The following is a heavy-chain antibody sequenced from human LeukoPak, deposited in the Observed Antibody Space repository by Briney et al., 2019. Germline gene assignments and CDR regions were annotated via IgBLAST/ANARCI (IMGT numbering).Heavy chain of an antibody. J-gene: IGHJ5*02. CDR2: INHSGST. V-gene: IGHV4-34*01. CDR3: ARGGITMIAGFDP. Sequence: SETLSLTCAVYGGSFSGYYWSWIRQPPGKGLEWIGEINHSGSTNYNPSLKSRVTISVDTSKNQFSLKLGSVTAADTAVYYCARGGITMIAGFDPWGQGTLVTVSS. D-gene: IGHD3-22*01. CDR1: GGSFSGYY.